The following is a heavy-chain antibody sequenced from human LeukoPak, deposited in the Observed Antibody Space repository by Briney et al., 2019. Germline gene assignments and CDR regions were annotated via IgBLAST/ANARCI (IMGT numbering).Heavy chain of an antibody. V-gene: IGHV3-74*01. CDR3: AEEDPFYWYFDL. J-gene: IGHJ2*01. Sequence: GGSLRLSCAASGFTFSSYWMHWVRQAPGKGLVWVSRINSDGSSTSYADPVKGRFTISRDNAKNTLYLQMNSLRAEDTAVYYCAEEDPFYWYFDLWGRGTLVTVSS. CDR1: GFTFSSYW. CDR2: INSDGSST.